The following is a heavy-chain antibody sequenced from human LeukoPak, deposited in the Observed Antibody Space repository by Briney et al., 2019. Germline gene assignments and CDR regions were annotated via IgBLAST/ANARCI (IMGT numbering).Heavy chain of an antibody. CDR2: IWYDGSNK. D-gene: IGHD5-18*01. Sequence: GGSLRLSCAASGFTFSSYGMHWVRRAPGKGLEWVAVIWYDGSNKYYADSVKGRFTISRDNSKNTLYLQMNSLRAEDTAVYYCARVDTAMVDYYYYYGMDVWGQGTTVTVSS. CDR3: ARVDTAMVDYYYYYGMDV. J-gene: IGHJ6*02. CDR1: GFTFSSYG. V-gene: IGHV3-33*01.